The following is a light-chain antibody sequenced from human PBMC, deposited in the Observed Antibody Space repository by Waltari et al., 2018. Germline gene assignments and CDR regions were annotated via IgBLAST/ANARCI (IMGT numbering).Light chain of an antibody. CDR1: SSDVGRYNY. CDR3: CSYAGSHSWV. Sequence: QSALIQPRSVSGSPGQSVTISCTGSSSDVGRYNYVSWYQLHSGKAPKLIIYEVIERPSGLPDRFSGSKSGDTASLTISGLQTEDEADYYCCSYAGSHSWVFGGGTKLTVL. V-gene: IGLV2-11*01. J-gene: IGLJ3*02. CDR2: EVI.